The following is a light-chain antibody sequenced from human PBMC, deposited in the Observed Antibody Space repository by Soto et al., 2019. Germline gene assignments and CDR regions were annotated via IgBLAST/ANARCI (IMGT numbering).Light chain of an antibody. CDR2: GAS. CDR3: QQYGSSPWT. V-gene: IGKV3-20*01. J-gene: IGKJ1*01. Sequence: EIVLTQSPGTLSLSPGERATLSCRASQTVSNSYIAWYQLKPGQAPRLLIYGASSRATGIPDRFSGSGSGTDFTLTISRLEPEDFAVYYCQQYGSSPWTFGQGTKVEIK. CDR1: QTVSNSY.